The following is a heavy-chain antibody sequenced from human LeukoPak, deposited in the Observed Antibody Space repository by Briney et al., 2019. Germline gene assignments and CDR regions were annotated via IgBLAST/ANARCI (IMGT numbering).Heavy chain of an antibody. CDR2: IIPIFGIA. D-gene: IGHD1-7*01. Sequence: GSSLKVSCNASADTFSSYAISWVRHAPGQGLEWMGRIIPIFGIANYAQKFQGRVTITADKSKSTAYMELSSLRSEDTDVYYCARDLGTGTTPLDYWGQGTLVTVSS. CDR3: ARDLGTGTTPLDY. J-gene: IGHJ4*02. V-gene: IGHV1-69*04. CDR1: ADTFSSYA.